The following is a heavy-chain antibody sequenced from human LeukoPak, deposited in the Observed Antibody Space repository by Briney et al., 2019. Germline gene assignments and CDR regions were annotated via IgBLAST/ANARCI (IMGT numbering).Heavy chain of an antibody. D-gene: IGHD3-9*01. CDR2: IHYDSCST. CDR1: GNTFTGYY. V-gene: IGHV1-2*02. J-gene: IGHJ6*03. Sequence: ASVKVSCKSSGNTFTGYYIHWVRQPPGQGLAWMGWIHYDSCSTKYARELQGRATMTRDSSISTAYMEVSRLRSDDTAVYDCARVLPDNDIVTGYSTPYYYYIDVWGKGTTVTVSS. CDR3: ARVLPDNDIVTGYSTPYYYYIDV.